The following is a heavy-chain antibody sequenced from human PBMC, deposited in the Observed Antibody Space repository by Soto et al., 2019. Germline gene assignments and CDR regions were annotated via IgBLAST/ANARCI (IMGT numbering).Heavy chain of an antibody. CDR2: ILHDGNNK. V-gene: IGHV3-30-3*01. J-gene: IGHJ4*02. CDR3: ARDDEGGSYCDLGY. CDR1: GFTFSNYI. Sequence: QVQLVESGGGVVQPGRSLRLSCAASGFTFSNYIMHWVRQAPSKGLEWVAIILHDGNNKYYADSVKGRFTISRDNSKNTLYLQMNSLRTEDTAIYYCARDDEGGSYCDLGYWGQGTLVTVSS. D-gene: IGHD3-10*01.